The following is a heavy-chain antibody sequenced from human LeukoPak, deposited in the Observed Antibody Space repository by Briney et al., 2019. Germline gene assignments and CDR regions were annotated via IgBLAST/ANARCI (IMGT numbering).Heavy chain of an antibody. CDR3: AKSLVGATRVFDY. CDR1: GFTFSSYA. D-gene: IGHD1-26*01. J-gene: IGHJ4*02. CDR2: ISGSGGST. V-gene: IGHV3-23*01. Sequence: PGGSLRLSCAASGFTFSSYAMSWVRQAPGKGLEWVSAISGSGGSTYYADSVKGRFTISRDNSENTLYLQMNSLRAEDTAVYYCAKSLVGATRVFDYWGQGTLVTVSS.